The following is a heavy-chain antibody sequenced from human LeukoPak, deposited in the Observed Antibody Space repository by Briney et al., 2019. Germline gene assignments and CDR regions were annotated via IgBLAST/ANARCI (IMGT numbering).Heavy chain of an antibody. D-gene: IGHD5/OR15-5a*01. CDR2: IYHSGST. J-gene: IGHJ4*02. CDR1: GGSISSSSYY. CDR3: ARGGDIASSVGSHFDY. Sequence: SETLSLTCTVSGGSISSSSYYWGWIRQPPGKGLEWIGSIYHSGSTYYNPSLKSRVTISVDTSKKQFSLKLSSVTAADTAVYYCARGGDIASSVGSHFDYWGQGSLVTVSS. V-gene: IGHV4-39*01.